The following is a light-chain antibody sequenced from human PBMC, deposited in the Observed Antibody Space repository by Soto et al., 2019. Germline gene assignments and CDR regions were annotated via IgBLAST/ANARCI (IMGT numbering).Light chain of an antibody. CDR1: SSDVGGYNY. J-gene: IGLJ1*01. CDR2: DVS. V-gene: IGLV2-14*01. Sequence: QSVLTQTASVSGSPGQSITISCTGTSSDVGGYNYVSWNQQHPGKATKLMIYDVSNQPSAVSNRLSGYKSGNTASLTFSGFQVEDEADYYCSSYTSSILYVFGTGTKVTVL. CDR3: SSYTSSILYV.